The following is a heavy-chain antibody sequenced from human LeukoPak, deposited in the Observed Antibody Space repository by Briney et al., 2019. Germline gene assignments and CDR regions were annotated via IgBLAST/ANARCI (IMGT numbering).Heavy chain of an antibody. CDR1: GLTFSSYW. Sequence: PGGSLRLSCAASGLTFSSYWMHWVRQAPGKGLVWVSRITSDGSSTSYADSVKGRFTISRDNAKNTLYLQMNSLRAEDTAVYYCARDGGDDAFDIWGQGTMVTVSS. V-gene: IGHV3-74*01. D-gene: IGHD3-10*01. CDR2: ITSDGSST. CDR3: ARDGGDDAFDI. J-gene: IGHJ3*02.